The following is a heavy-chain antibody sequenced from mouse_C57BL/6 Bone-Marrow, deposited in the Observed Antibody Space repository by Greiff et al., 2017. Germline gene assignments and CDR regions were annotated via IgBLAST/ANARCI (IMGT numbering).Heavy chain of an antibody. D-gene: IGHD2-4*01. J-gene: IGHJ3*01. CDR1: GFTFSSYA. Sequence: EVKLVESGEGLVKPGGSLKLSCAASGFTFSSYAMSWVRQTPEKRLEWVAYISSGGDYIYYADTVKGRFTISRDDARNTLYLQMSSLKSEDTDMYYCSRGRGYDYDAAWFAYWGQGTLVTVSA. CDR3: SRGRGYDYDAAWFAY. V-gene: IGHV5-9-1*02. CDR2: ISSGGDYI.